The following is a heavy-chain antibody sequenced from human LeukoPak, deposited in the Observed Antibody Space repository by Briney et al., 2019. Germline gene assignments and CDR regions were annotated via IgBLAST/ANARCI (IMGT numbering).Heavy chain of an antibody. J-gene: IGHJ5*02. V-gene: IGHV4-39*01. CDR1: GGSISSSSYY. Sequence: PSETLSLTCTVSGGSISSSSYYWGWIRQPPGKGLEWIGSIYYSGSTYYNPSLKSRVAISADTAKNQFFLKLTSVTAADTAVYYCARMSCDTLGCPTVYNWIDPWGQGTLVTVSS. CDR3: ARMSCDTLGCPTVYNWIDP. D-gene: IGHD2-15*01. CDR2: IYYSGST.